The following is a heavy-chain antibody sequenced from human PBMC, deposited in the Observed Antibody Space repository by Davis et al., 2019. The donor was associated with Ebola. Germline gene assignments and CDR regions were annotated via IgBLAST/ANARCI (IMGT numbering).Heavy chain of an antibody. V-gene: IGHV5-51*01. CDR2: IYPGDSDT. D-gene: IGHD6-19*01. Sequence: GESLKISCKGSGYSFSNYWIGWVRQMPGKGLEWMGIIYPGDSDTRYSPSFQGQVTISADKSISTAYLQWSSLKASDTAMYYCARAIAVAIDAFDIWGQGTMVTVSS. CDR3: ARAIAVAIDAFDI. CDR1: GYSFSNYW. J-gene: IGHJ3*02.